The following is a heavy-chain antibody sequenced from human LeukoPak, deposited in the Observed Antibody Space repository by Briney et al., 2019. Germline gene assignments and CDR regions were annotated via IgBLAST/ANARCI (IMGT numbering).Heavy chain of an antibody. CDR2: ISPSGDIT. D-gene: IGHD3-10*01. Sequence: GGSLRLSYAASGFTFSSYEMNWVRQAPGKGLEWVSGISPSGDITYYADSVKGRFTISRDNSKNTLYLEVISPTAEDTAVYYCAKDDAWLRFGEWSQGTLVTVSS. CDR1: GFTFSSYE. CDR3: AKDDAWLRFGE. J-gene: IGHJ4*02. V-gene: IGHV3-23*01.